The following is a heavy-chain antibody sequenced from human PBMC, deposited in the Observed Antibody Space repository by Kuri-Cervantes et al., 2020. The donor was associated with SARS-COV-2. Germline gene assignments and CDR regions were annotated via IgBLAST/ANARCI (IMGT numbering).Heavy chain of an antibody. J-gene: IGHJ6*03. CDR1: GFTFRSYA. V-gene: IGHV3-30*04. CDR2: ISYDGSNK. D-gene: IGHD5-18*01. CDR3: ARDPGPLPDTAMVTYYYYYYMDV. Sequence: LSLTCAASGFTFRSYAMHWVRQAPGKGLEWVAVISYDGSNKYYADSVKGRFTISRDNAKNSLYLQMNSLRAEDTAVYYCARDPGPLPDTAMVTYYYYYYMDVWGKGTMVTVSS.